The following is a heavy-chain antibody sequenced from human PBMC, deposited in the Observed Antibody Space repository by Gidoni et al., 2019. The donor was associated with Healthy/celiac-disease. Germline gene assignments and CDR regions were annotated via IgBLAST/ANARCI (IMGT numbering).Heavy chain of an antibody. CDR3: AKNIAPHSFDGSGMDV. Sequence: AASGITFRSYGMHWVRQAPGKGLEWVAVIAYDGSNKSYAGSVKGRFTISRDNSKNTLYLQMHSLRAEDTAVYYCAKNIAPHSFDGSGMDVWGQGTTVTVSS. J-gene: IGHJ6*02. CDR2: IAYDGSNK. V-gene: IGHV3-30*18. CDR1: GITFRSYG. D-gene: IGHD3-22*01.